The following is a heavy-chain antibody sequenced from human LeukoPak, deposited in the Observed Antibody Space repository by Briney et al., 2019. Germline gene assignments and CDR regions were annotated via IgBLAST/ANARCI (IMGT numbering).Heavy chain of an antibody. CDR2: MYYSGAT. D-gene: IGHD3-9*01. J-gene: IGHJ4*02. CDR3: ARSDVLTAYAMAL. CDR1: GGSIISYY. Sequence: SETLSLTCTVSGGSIISYYWSWIRQPPGKGLEWIGYMYYSGATNYNPSFKSRVTMSVDTSMTHFSLQLSSVTVADTAVYYCARSDVLTAYAMALWGQGTLVIVSS. V-gene: IGHV4-59*08.